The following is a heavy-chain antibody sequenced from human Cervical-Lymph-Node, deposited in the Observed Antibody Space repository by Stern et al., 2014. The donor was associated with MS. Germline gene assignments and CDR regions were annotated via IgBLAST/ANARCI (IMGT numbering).Heavy chain of an antibody. Sequence: QLQLQESGPGLVKPSQTLSLTCAVTGGSISSAEYYWSWIRQSPGKGLEWIGYIHYSGTTSYNPSLKSRVTISVDTSKNQFSLKLRSVTAADTAVYYCSRDADGYSLVFGYWGRGTLVTVSS. CDR1: GGSISSAEYY. V-gene: IGHV4-30-4*01. CDR2: IHYSGTT. D-gene: IGHD5-24*01. CDR3: SRDADGYSLVFGY. J-gene: IGHJ4*02.